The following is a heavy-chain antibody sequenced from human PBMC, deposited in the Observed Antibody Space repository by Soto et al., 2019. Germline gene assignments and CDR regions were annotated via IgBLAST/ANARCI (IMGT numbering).Heavy chain of an antibody. CDR3: ARDTPPTDY. CDR1: GYTFTSYH. V-gene: IGHV1-18*01. CDR2: ISAYNTNT. J-gene: IGHJ4*02. Sequence: QVQLVQSGAEVKKPGASVKVSCKTSGYTFTSYHISWVRQAPGQGLEWMGWISAYNTNTNYAQKFQGRVTMTPDTLTSTAYMELRSRRSDDTAVYYCARDTPPTDYWGQGTLVTVSS.